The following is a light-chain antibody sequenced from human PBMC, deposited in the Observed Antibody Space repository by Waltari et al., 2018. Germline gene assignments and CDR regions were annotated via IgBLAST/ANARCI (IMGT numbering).Light chain of an antibody. CDR3: LQYGASPRT. J-gene: IGKJ2*02. V-gene: IGKV3-20*01. CDR2: GAS. Sequence: EVVLTQSPGTLSLPPGERATLSCRASQSLSSNSLAWYQHKLGQAPRLLIYGASSRATDIPDRFSGSGSGTDFTLTISRLEPEDFAVYYCLQYGASPRTFGQGTKLEIK. CDR1: QSLSSNS.